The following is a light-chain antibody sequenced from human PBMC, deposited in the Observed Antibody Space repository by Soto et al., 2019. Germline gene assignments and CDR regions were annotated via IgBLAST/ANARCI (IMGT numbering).Light chain of an antibody. Sequence: EIVMTQSPATLSVSPGERATLSCRASQSVSSNLAWYQQKPGQAPRLLIYGASTRATGIPARFSGSGSVTEFNLTISSLQSEDFAVYYCQQYNNWPGTFGQGTKLEIK. CDR2: GAS. CDR1: QSVSSN. J-gene: IGKJ2*01. V-gene: IGKV3-15*01. CDR3: QQYNNWPGT.